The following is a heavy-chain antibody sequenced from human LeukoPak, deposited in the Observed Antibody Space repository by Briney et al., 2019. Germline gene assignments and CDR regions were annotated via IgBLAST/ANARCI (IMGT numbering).Heavy chain of an antibody. CDR2: ISTSSSYI. J-gene: IGHJ4*02. D-gene: IGHD4-23*01. CDR3: ASHSAYGGNPEESYFDY. V-gene: IGHV3-21*04. Sequence: GGSLRLSCAASGFTFSSYSMNWVRQAPGKGLEWVSSISTSSSYIYSADSVKGRFTISRDNAKNSLYLQMSSLRAEDTAVYYCASHSAYGGNPEESYFDYWGQGTLVTVSS. CDR1: GFTFSSYS.